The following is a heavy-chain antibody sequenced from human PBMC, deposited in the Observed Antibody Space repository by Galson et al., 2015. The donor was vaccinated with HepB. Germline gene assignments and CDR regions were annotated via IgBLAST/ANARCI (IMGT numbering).Heavy chain of an antibody. J-gene: IGHJ4*02. CDR3: AKGYSSSWPTFDS. D-gene: IGHD6-13*01. Sequence: SLRLSCAASGFTFSNYAMSWVRQAPGKGLEWVSGVSSGGGSSGGSTYYADSVKGRFTISRDNSKNTLYLQMNSLRAEDTALYYCAKGYSSSWPTFDSWGQGTLVTVSS. CDR1: GFTFSNYA. V-gene: IGHV3-23*01. CDR2: VSSGGGSSGGST.